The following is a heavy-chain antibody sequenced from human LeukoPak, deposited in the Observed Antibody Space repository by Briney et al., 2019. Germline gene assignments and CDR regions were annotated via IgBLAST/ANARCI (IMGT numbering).Heavy chain of an antibody. J-gene: IGHJ4*02. CDR1: GGSFSGYY. V-gene: IGHV4-34*01. CDR3: ARGTMTTVTYYFDY. CDR2: INHSGST. Sequence: SETLSLTCAIYGGSFSGYYWSWIRQPPGKGLEWIGEINHSGSTNYNPSLKSRVTISVDTSKNQFSLKLSSVTAADTAVYYCARGTMTTVTYYFDYWGQGTLVTVSS. D-gene: IGHD4-17*01.